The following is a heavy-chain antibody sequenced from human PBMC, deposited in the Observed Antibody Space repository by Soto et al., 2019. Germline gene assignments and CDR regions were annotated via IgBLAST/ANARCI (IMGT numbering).Heavy chain of an antibody. CDR3: ARERIAAPGRFDY. J-gene: IGHJ4*02. CDR2: IYYSGST. D-gene: IGHD6-13*01. Sequence: SETLSLTCTVSGGSISSGGYYWSWIRQHPGKGLEWIGYIYYSGSTYYNPSLKSRVTISVDTSKNQFSLKLSSVTAADTAVYYCARERIAAPGRFDYWGQGTLVTVSS. V-gene: IGHV4-31*03. CDR1: GGSISSGGYY.